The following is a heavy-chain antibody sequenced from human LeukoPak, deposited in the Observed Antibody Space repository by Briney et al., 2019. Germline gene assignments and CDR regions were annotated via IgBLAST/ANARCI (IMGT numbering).Heavy chain of an antibody. CDR2: ISYDGSNK. J-gene: IGHJ4*02. Sequence: GGSLRLSCAASGFTFSSYAMHWVRQAPGKGLEWVAVISYDGSNKYYADSVKGRLTISRDNSKNTLYLQMNSLRAEDTAVYYCARENYYGSGIPRAMDYWGQGTLVTVSS. D-gene: IGHD3-10*01. CDR1: GFTFSSYA. V-gene: IGHV3-30-3*01. CDR3: ARENYYGSGIPRAMDY.